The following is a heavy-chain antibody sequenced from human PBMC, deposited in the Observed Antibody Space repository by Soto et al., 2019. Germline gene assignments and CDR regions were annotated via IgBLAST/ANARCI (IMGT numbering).Heavy chain of an antibody. CDR2: ISISSSYI. V-gene: IGHV3-21*01. CDR3: ARDSDDDCGSGYTKGWYYYYGMYV. D-gene: IGHD3-3*01. Sequence: EVQLVESGGGLVKPGGSLRLSCAASGFTFSSYSMNWVRQAPGKGLEWVSSISISSSYIYYADSVKGRLTISRDNAKNSMYLQMNGLRAEDTAVYYCARDSDDDCGSGYTKGWYYYYGMYVWGQGTTVTVAS. J-gene: IGHJ6*02. CDR1: GFTFSSYS.